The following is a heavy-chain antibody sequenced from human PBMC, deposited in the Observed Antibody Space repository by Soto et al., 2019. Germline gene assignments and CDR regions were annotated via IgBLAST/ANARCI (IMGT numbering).Heavy chain of an antibody. CDR1: GYPFTMYG. CDR3: ALLPSGDHPYDY. J-gene: IGHJ4*02. D-gene: IGHD4-17*01. V-gene: IGHV1-18*01. Sequence: QIQLVQSGAEVKKPGASVKVSCKTSGYPFTMYGIIWVRQAPGQGLEWMGWISAYNGDTKYAQKFQGRVTMTTDTSTSTAYLDLRSLRSDDTAVYYCALLPSGDHPYDYWGQGTLVSVSS. CDR2: ISAYNGDT.